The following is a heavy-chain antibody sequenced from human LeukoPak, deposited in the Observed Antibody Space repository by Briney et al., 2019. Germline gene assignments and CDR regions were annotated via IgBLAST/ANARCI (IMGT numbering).Heavy chain of an antibody. CDR1: GFSFISYG. J-gene: IGHJ4*02. D-gene: IGHD4-17*01. CDR2: ISDDGSSK. CDR3: AKRPSDYADYVTYFDY. V-gene: IGHV3-30*18. Sequence: PGGSLRLSCAASGFSFISYGMHWVRQAPGKGLEWVGVISDDGSSKDYADSAKGRFTISRDNSKEILYLQMNSLRDEDTAVYYCAKRPSDYADYVTYFDYWGQGTLVTVSS.